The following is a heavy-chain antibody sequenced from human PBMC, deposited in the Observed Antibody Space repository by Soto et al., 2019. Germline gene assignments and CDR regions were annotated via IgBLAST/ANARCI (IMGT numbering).Heavy chain of an antibody. CDR2: IYPTDSDT. CDR1: GYSFTTYW. D-gene: IGHD1-20*01. Sequence: PGESLKISCKSSGYSFTTYWIAWVRQMPGKGLEWMGIIYPTDSDTRYNPSFQGQVTISADKSTNTAYLQWSSLKASDTAMYYCARFPNWNYFDYLGQGTQVTVSS. CDR3: ARFPNWNYFDY. J-gene: IGHJ4*02. V-gene: IGHV5-51*01.